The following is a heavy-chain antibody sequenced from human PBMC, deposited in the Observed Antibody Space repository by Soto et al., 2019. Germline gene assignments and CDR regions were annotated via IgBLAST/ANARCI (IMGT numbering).Heavy chain of an antibody. CDR1: GVSLSTSGMC. Sequence: GSGPTLMNPTKTLTLTCTFSGVSLSTSGMCVSWIRQPPGKALEWLALIDCDDDKYYNTSMKTRLTISKETSKTQVVLTMTNMDPVDTATYYCARSDSRGYYRSSAGIAVWGQGTTVTVSS. CDR3: ARSDSRGYYRSSAGIAV. D-gene: IGHD3-22*01. V-gene: IGHV2-70*01. CDR2: IDCDDDK. J-gene: IGHJ6*02.